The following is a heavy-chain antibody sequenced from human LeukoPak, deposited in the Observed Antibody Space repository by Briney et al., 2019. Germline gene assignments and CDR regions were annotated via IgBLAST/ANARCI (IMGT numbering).Heavy chain of an antibody. CDR3: ARDRSSPSGDFDY. Sequence: PGGSLRLSCAASGFTFSSYAMHWVRQAPGKGLEWVAVLSYDGSNKYYADSVKGRFTISRDNSKNTLYLQMNSLRAEDTAVYYCARDRSSPSGDFDYWGQGTLVTVSS. CDR2: LSYDGSNK. J-gene: IGHJ4*02. D-gene: IGHD6-25*01. CDR1: GFTFSSYA. V-gene: IGHV3-30-3*01.